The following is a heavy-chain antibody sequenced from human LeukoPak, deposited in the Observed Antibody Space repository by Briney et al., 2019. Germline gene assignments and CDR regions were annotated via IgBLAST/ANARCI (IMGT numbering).Heavy chain of an antibody. Sequence: PGGSLRLSCAASGFTVSSNYMNWVRPARGRGLERVSALSGSGGNTYYADSVKGRCTISRDNSKSTLYLQMNSLRGDDTAVYYCAKDRMKWRVAAASIEYWGRGTLVTVST. D-gene: IGHD2-2*01. V-gene: IGHV3-23*01. CDR3: AKDRMKWRVAAASIEY. J-gene: IGHJ4*02. CDR1: GFTVSSNY. CDR2: LSGSGGNT.